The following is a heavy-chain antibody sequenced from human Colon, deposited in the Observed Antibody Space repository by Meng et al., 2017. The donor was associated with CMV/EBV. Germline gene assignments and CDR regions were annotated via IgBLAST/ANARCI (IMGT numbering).Heavy chain of an antibody. CDR3: AKSLVDTAMDLDE. D-gene: IGHD5-18*01. V-gene: IGHV3-23*01. Sequence: LSLTCAASGFTFSSFAMTWVRQAPGKGLEWVSTIDSSHRTYYADSVKGRFTISRDDSMNTLHLQMTSLRAEDTAVYYCAKSLVDTAMDLDEWSQETLVTVSS. CDR2: IDSSHRT. J-gene: IGHJ4*02. CDR1: GFTFSSFA.